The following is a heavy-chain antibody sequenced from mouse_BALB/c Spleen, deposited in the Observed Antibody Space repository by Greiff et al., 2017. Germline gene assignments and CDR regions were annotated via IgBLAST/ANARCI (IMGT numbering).Heavy chain of an antibody. J-gene: IGHJ4*01. CDR2: IDPANGNT. Sequence: VQLQQSGAELVKPGASVKLSCTASGFNFKDTYMHWVKQRPEQGLEWIGRIDPANGNTKYDPKFQGKATITADTSSNTAYLQLSSLTSEDTAVYCCAAGNYDAMDYWGQGTSVTVSA. V-gene: IGHV14-3*02. D-gene: IGHD2-1*01. CDR1: GFNFKDTY. CDR3: AAGNYDAMDY.